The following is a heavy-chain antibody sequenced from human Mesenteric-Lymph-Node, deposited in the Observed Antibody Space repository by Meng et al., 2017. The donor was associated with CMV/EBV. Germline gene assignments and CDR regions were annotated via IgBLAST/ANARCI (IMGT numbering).Heavy chain of an antibody. V-gene: IGHV4-61*01. CDR3: AKEALGSHPYNWLDP. J-gene: IGHJ5*02. D-gene: IGHD6-19*01. CDR2: LYYTGST. CDR1: GGSVSSGSYY. Sequence: SETLSLTCTVSGGSVSSGSYYWSWIRQPPGKGLEWIGYLYYTGSTNSNPSLKSRVTISVDTSKNQFSLKLSSVTAADTAVYYCAKEALGSHPYNWLDPWGQGTVVTVSS.